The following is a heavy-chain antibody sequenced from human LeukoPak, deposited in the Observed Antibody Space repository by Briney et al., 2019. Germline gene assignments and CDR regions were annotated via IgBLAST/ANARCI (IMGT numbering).Heavy chain of an antibody. CDR2: INPNSGGT. D-gene: IGHD6-25*01. CDR1: GYTFTGYY. Sequence: ASVKVSCKASGYTFTGYYMHWVRQAPGQGLEWMGWINPNSGGTNYAQKFQGRVTMTRDTPISTAYMELSRLRSDDTAVYYCARGSGGVYYYYYYMDVWGKGTTVTVSS. J-gene: IGHJ6*03. V-gene: IGHV1-2*02. CDR3: ARGSGGVYYYYYYMDV.